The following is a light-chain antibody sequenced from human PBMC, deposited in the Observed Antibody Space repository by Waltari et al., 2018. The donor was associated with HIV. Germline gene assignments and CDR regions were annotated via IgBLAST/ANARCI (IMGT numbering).Light chain of an antibody. CDR3: AAWDDSLNSDV. J-gene: IGLJ1*01. V-gene: IGLV1-44*01. CDR2: GDV. CDR1: ISNNGSKT. Sequence: QSVLTQSPSASGTPGQRVIISCSGTISNNGSKTVNWYRQLPGTAPKLLLYGDVKRPSGVPDRFSGSKSGTSAALAISGLQSEDEADYYCAAWDDSLNSDVFGPGTKVTVL.